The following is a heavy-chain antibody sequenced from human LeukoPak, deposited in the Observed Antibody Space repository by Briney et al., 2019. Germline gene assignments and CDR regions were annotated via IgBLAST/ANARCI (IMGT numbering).Heavy chain of an antibody. V-gene: IGHV3-33*01. CDR2: IWYNGSNK. J-gene: IGHJ5*02. Sequence: GRSLRLSCAAFGFTFSSFAMHWVRQAPGKGLEWVADIWYNGSNKYYAESVKGRFTISRDNSKNTLYLQMNSLRVEDTAVYYCSRGGYGDYNNWFDPWGQGTLVIVSS. CDR3: SRGGYGDYNNWFDP. D-gene: IGHD4-17*01. CDR1: GFTFSSFA.